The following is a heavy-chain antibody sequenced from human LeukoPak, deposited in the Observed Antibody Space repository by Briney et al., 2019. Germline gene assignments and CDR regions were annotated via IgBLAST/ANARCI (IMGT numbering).Heavy chain of an antibody. V-gene: IGHV3-30*03. J-gene: IGHJ5*02. CDR2: ISYDGSNK. CDR3: AREGSTGGYYDFWSGYYPESNWFDP. CDR1: GFTFSSYG. Sequence: GGSLRLSCAASGFTFSSYGMHWVRQAPGKGLEWVAVISYDGSNKYYADSVKGRFTISRDNSKNTLYLQMNSLRAEDTAVYYCAREGSTGGYYDFWSGYYPESNWFDPWGQGTLVTVSS. D-gene: IGHD3-3*01.